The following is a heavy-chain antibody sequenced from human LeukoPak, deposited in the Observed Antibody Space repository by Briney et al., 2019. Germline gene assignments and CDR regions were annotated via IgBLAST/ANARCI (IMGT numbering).Heavy chain of an antibody. Sequence: GGSLRLSCAASGFTFSSYGMSWVRQAPGKGLEWVSAISVDGGSTYYADSVKGRFTISRDNSKNTLYLQMNSLRAEDTAVYYCAKDRNSLTIFGVVIIFDAFDIWGQGTMVTVSS. CDR3: AKDRNSLTIFGVVIIFDAFDI. D-gene: IGHD3-3*01. CDR1: GFTFSSYG. CDR2: ISVDGGST. V-gene: IGHV3-23*01. J-gene: IGHJ3*02.